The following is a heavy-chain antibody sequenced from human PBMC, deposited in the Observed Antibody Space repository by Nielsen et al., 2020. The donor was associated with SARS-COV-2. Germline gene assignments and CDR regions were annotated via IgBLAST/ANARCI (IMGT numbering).Heavy chain of an antibody. D-gene: IGHD6-13*01. CDR1: GYSFSSYA. CDR2: INAGNGNT. CDR3: ARDPFQQLVEANWFDP. V-gene: IGHV1-3*01. Sequence: ASVKVSCKASGYSFSSYAINWVRQAPGQRLEWMGWINAGNGNTKYSQKLQGRVTMTTDTSTSTAYMELRSLRSDDTAVYYCARDPFQQLVEANWFDPWGQGTLVTVSS. J-gene: IGHJ5*02.